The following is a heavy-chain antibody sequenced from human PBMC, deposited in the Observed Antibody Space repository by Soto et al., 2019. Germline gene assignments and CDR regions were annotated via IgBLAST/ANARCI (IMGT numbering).Heavy chain of an antibody. Sequence: SVKVSCKASGGTFNSYAISWVRQAPGQGLEWMGGIIPIFGTANYAQKFQGRVTITADESTSTAYMELSSLRSEDTAVYYCARDTSITGTPGGGNWFDPWGQGTLVTVSS. V-gene: IGHV1-69*13. D-gene: IGHD1-7*01. CDR2: IIPIFGTA. J-gene: IGHJ5*02. CDR3: ARDTSITGTPGGGNWFDP. CDR1: GGTFNSYA.